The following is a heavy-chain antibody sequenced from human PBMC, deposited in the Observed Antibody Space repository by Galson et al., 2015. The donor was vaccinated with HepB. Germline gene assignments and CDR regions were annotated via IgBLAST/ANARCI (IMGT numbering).Heavy chain of an antibody. V-gene: IGHV3-23*01. CDR2: ISGSGLST. J-gene: IGHJ3*01. Sequence: SLRLSCAVSGFTFSTQAMTWVRQAPGKGLEWVSAISGSGLSTSYADSVKGRFTISRDNSKNSLYLQMDGLRAEDTAVYYCAKNTSNYLDFWGLGTMVTVSS. CDR3: AKNTSNYLDF. CDR1: GFTFSTQA. D-gene: IGHD4-11*01.